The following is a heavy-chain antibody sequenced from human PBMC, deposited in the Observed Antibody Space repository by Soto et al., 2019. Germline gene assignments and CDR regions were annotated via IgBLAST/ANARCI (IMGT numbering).Heavy chain of an antibody. V-gene: IGHV3-21*01. D-gene: IGHD1-26*01. CDR2: ISSSSSYI. CDR3: ARERIVRATTDI. CDR1: GFTFSSYS. J-gene: IGHJ3*02. Sequence: GGSLRLSCAASGFTFSSYSMNWVRQAPGKGLEWVSSISSSSSYIYYADSVKGRFTISRDNAKSSLYLQMNSLRAEDTAVYYCARERIVRATTDIWGQGTMVTVSS.